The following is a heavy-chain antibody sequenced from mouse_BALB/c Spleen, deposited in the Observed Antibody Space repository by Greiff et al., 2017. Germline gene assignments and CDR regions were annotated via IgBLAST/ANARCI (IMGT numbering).Heavy chain of an antibody. Sequence: QVQLQQPGAELVKPGASVKLSCKASGYTFTSYWMHWVKQRPGQGLEWIGEIDPSASYTNYNQKFKGKATLTVDKSSSTAYMQLSSLTSEDSAVYYCARLGDYLDYWGQGTTRTVSS. CDR2: IDPSASYT. CDR1: GYTFTSYW. V-gene: IGHV1-69*02. J-gene: IGHJ2*01. CDR3: ARLGDYLDY.